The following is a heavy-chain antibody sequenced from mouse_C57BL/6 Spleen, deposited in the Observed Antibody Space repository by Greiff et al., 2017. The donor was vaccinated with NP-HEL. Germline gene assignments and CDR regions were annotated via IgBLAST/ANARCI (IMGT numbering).Heavy chain of an antibody. J-gene: IGHJ3*01. D-gene: IGHD2-2*01. Sequence: EVQLQQSGPELVKPGASVKISCKASGYTFTDYYMNWVKQSHGKSLEWIGDINPNNGGTSYNQKFKGKATLTVDKSSSTAYMELRSLTSEDSAVYYCAIYYGYEKGFAYWGQGTLVTVSA. CDR1: GYTFTDYY. CDR3: AIYYGYEKGFAY. CDR2: INPNNGGT. V-gene: IGHV1-26*01.